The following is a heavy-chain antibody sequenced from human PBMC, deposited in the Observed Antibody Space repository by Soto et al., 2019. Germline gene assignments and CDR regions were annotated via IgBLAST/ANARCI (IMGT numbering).Heavy chain of an antibody. J-gene: IGHJ6*02. CDR3: ARDKTGTTLNYYFGMDV. D-gene: IGHD1-7*01. V-gene: IGHV4-59*01. CDR1: GGPISSYF. Sequence: PSETLSLTCTVSGGPISSYFWSWVRQPPGKGLEWIGYTHYSGSTNYNPSLKSRVTISVDTSKNQFSLNLSSVTSADTAVYFCARDKTGTTLNYYFGMDVWGQGTTVTVSS. CDR2: THYSGST.